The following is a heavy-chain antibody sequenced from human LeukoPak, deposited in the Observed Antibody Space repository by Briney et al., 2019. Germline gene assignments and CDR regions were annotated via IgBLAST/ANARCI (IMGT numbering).Heavy chain of an antibody. CDR3: ARLRDGYNWGSGGAFDI. V-gene: IGHV5-51*01. D-gene: IGHD5-24*01. CDR2: IYPGDSDT. Sequence: GESLKISCKGSGYSFTSYWIGWVRQMPGKGLEWMGIIYPGDSDTRYSPSFQGQVTISADKSISTAYLQWSSLKASGTAMYYCARLRDGYNWGSGGAFDIWGQGTMVTVSS. J-gene: IGHJ3*02. CDR1: GYSFTSYW.